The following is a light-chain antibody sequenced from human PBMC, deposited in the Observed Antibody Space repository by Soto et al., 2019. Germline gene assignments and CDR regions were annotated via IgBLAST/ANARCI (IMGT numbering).Light chain of an antibody. Sequence: RESQGIRNDLGWYQQKPGKAPKLLIYAASSLQSGVPSRLSCSGSGTDFTINICSLQTADYPTYHSLHGSTDWTCGRGTKVDIK. V-gene: IGKV1-6*01. CDR1: QGIRND. CDR3: LHGSTDWT. J-gene: IGKJ1*01. CDR2: AAS.